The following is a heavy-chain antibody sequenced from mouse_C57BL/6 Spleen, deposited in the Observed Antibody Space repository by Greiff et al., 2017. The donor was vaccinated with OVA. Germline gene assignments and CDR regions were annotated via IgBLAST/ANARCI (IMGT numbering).Heavy chain of an antibody. J-gene: IGHJ2*01. V-gene: IGHV1-66*01. CDR2: IYPGSGNT. Sequence: VKLLESGPELVKPGASVKISCKASGYSFTSYYIHWVKQRPGQGLEWIGWIYPGSGNTKYNEKFKGKATLTADTSSSTAYMQLSSLTSEDSAVYYCARSPYYGSSYGGFDYWGQGTTLTVSS. CDR1: GYSFTSYY. CDR3: ARSPYYGSSYGGFDY. D-gene: IGHD1-1*01.